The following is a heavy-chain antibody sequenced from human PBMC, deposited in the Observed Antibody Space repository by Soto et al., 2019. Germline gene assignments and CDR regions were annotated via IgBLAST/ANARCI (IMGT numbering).Heavy chain of an antibody. D-gene: IGHD6-19*01. CDR2: ISAYNGNT. Sequence: QVQLVQSGAEVKKPGASVKVSCKASGYTFTSYGISWVRQAPGQGLEWMGWISAYNGNTNYAQKLQGRVTMTTDTSTSTASMELRSLRSDDTAVYYCARDLVVAGTMDYYYGMDVWGQGTTVTVSS. CDR3: ARDLVVAGTMDYYYGMDV. J-gene: IGHJ6*02. CDR1: GYTFTSYG. V-gene: IGHV1-18*01.